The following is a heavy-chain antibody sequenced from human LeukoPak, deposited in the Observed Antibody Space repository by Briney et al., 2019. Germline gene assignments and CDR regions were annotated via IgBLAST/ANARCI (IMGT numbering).Heavy chain of an antibody. CDR1: GGSFSGYY. CDR3: ASNLAIAAAGTGTGY. V-gene: IGHV4-34*01. Sequence: SETLSLTCAVYGGSFSGYYWSWIRLPPGKGLEWIGEINHSGSTNYNPSLKSRVTISVDTSKNQFSLKLSSVTAADTAVYYCASNLAIAAAGTGTGYWGQGTLVTVSS. D-gene: IGHD6-13*01. CDR2: INHSGST. J-gene: IGHJ4*02.